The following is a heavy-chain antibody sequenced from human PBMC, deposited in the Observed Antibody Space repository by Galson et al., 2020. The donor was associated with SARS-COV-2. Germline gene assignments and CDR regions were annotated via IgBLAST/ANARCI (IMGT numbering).Heavy chain of an antibody. CDR1: GYSFIGYQ. D-gene: IGHD1-26*01. Sequence: ASVKVSCRSSGYSFIGYQLHWVRQAPGQGLEWMGWINPNGGATNYAQKFQGRVTMTSDTSTTTAYMEVSRLTSDDTAIYYCARENWESFDFWGQGTQVSVSS. CDR2: INPNGGAT. V-gene: IGHV1-2*02. CDR3: ARENWESFDF. J-gene: IGHJ4*02.